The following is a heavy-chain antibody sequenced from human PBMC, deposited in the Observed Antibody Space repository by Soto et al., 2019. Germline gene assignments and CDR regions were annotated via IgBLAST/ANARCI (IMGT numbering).Heavy chain of an antibody. Sequence: ETLSLTCTVSGGSISSYYWSWIRQPPGKGLEWFGSIYYSGSTNYNPSLKSRVTISVDTSKNQFSLKLSSVTAADTAVYYCARQYDFWSGYYTDYYYYYMDVWGKGTTVTVSS. J-gene: IGHJ6*03. D-gene: IGHD3-3*01. CDR3: ARQYDFWSGYYTDYYYYYMDV. CDR2: IYYSGST. V-gene: IGHV4-59*08. CDR1: GGSISSYY.